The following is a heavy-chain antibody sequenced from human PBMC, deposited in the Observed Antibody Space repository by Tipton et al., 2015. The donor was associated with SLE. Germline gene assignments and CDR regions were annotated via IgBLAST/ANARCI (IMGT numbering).Heavy chain of an antibody. D-gene: IGHD3-10*01. V-gene: IGHV3-23*03. Sequence: SLRLSCAASGFTFSIYAIHWVRQAPGKGLEWVAVIYSADSSTYYADSVKGRFIISRDNAKKTVYLEMNSLQAEDTALYYCAKDTGRGFFDYWGQGTLVTVSS. CDR3: AKDTGRGFFDY. CDR2: IYSADSST. CDR1: GFTFSIYA. J-gene: IGHJ4*02.